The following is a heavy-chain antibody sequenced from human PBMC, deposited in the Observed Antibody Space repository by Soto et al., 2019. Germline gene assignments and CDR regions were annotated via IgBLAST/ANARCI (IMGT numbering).Heavy chain of an antibody. J-gene: IGHJ4*02. V-gene: IGHV4-30-4*01. CDR3: DWGYSGYDFRLDY. CDR2: IYYSGST. D-gene: IGHD5-12*01. Sequence: LSXTCTLSCGSISRGDYYWSCIRQPPGKGLEWIGYIYYSGSTYYNPSLKSRVTISVDTSKNQFSLKLSSVTAADTAVYYCDWGYSGYDFRLDYWGQGTLVTVSS. CDR1: CGSISRGDYY.